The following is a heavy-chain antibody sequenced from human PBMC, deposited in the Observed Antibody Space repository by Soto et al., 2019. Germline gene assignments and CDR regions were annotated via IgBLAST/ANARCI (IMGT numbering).Heavy chain of an antibody. CDR3: AREGIGEVYGMDV. CDR2: IYYSGST. Sequence: QVQLQESGPGLVKPSETLSLTCTVSGGSVSSGSYYWNWIRQPPGQGLEWIGYIYYSGSTNYNPSLKSRVTTSVDTCKSQFSLKLRSVTAADTAVYYCAREGIGEVYGMDVWGQGTTVTVYS. D-gene: IGHD4-17*01. J-gene: IGHJ6*02. CDR1: GGSVSSGSYY. V-gene: IGHV4-61*01.